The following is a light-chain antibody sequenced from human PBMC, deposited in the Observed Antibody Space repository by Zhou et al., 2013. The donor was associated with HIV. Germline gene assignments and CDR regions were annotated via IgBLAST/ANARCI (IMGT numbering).Light chain of an antibody. CDR3: QQYEDLPLT. J-gene: IGKJ4*02. V-gene: IGKV1-33*01. CDR2: DTA. Sequence: DVQMTQSPSSLSASIGDRVTVTCQASRDIRVFLNWYHQRPGGAPKLLIYDTAILERGVPSRFRGSASGTNFTFTITSLQAEDSGTYYCQQYEDLPLTFGGGTKVEIK. CDR1: RDIRVF.